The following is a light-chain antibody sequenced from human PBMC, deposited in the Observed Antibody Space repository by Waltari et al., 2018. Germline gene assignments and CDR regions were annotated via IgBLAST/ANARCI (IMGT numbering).Light chain of an antibody. CDR1: KSVLYISKNKNY. CDR3: QQYYSTPWT. Sequence: DIVMTQSPDSLDVSLGERATINCKSSKSVLYISKNKNYLAWYQQKPGQPPKLLIYWASTRESGVPDRFSGSGSGTDFTLTISSLQAEDVAVYYCQQYYSTPWTFGQGTKVEIK. V-gene: IGKV4-1*01. J-gene: IGKJ1*01. CDR2: WAS.